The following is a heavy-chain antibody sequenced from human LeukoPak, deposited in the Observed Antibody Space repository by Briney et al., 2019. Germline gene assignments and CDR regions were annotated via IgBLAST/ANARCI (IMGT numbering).Heavy chain of an antibody. D-gene: IGHD3-22*01. CDR2: IKQDGSEK. Sequence: GGSLRLSCAASGFTFSSYWMSWVRQAPGKGLEWVANIKQDGSEKYYVDSVKGRFTISRDNAKNSLYLQMNSLRAEDTAVYYCARPGSVVVYEYYFDYWGQGTLVAVSS. V-gene: IGHV3-7*01. J-gene: IGHJ4*02. CDR1: GFTFSSYW. CDR3: ARPGSVVVYEYYFDY.